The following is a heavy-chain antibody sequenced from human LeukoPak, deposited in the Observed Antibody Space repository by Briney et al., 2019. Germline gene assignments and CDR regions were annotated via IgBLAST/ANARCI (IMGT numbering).Heavy chain of an antibody. J-gene: IGHJ4*02. Sequence: PSETLSLTCTVSGGSIGSGDYYWSWIRQPPGKGLEWIGYIYYSGSTNYNPSLKSRVTISVDTSKNQFSLKLSSVTAADTAVYYCARAGSYGPFDYWGQGTLVTVSS. CDR1: GGSIGSGDYY. D-gene: IGHD5-18*01. CDR3: ARAGSYGPFDY. CDR2: IYYSGST. V-gene: IGHV4-61*08.